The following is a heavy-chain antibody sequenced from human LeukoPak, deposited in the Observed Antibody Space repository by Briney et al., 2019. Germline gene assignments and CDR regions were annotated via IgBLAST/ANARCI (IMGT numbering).Heavy chain of an antibody. Sequence: TGGPLRLSCLASGFNFSDYYMSWVRQAPGKGLEWISYMSSRGYPTYYAESVKGRFTISRDNAKNTLYLQMHNLRTDDTAVYFCARVGIALTSPFDYWGLGTLVAVSS. CDR2: MSSRGYPT. V-gene: IGHV3-11*01. D-gene: IGHD1-1*01. J-gene: IGHJ4*02. CDR1: GFNFSDYY. CDR3: ARVGIALTSPFDY.